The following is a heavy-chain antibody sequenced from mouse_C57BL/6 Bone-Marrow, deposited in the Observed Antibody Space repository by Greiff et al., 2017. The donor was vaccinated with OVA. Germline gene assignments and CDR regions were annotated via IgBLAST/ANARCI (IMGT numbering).Heavy chain of an antibody. J-gene: IGHJ3*01. CDR1: GYTFTSYW. V-gene: IGHV1-50*01. CDR3: ASAVFAY. CDR2: IDPVDSYT. Sequence: VQLQQPGAELVKPGASVKLSCKASGYTFTSYWMQWVKQRSGQGLEWIGEIDPVDSYTNYNQKFKGKATLTVDTSSCTAYMQISILTSEDSAVYYCASAVFAYWGQGTLVTVSA.